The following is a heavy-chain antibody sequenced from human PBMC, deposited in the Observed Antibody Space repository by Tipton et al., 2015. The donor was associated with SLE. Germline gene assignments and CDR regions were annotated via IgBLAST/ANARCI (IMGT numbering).Heavy chain of an antibody. Sequence: SLRLSCAASGFTFSSYGMHWVRQVPGKGLEWISYIDRNGRSIYYADSVRGRFTTSRDNAKNSLFLQMNSLRAEDTAVYYCARDVASIGIFGVVLIAFDSWGQGTLVTVSS. D-gene: IGHD3-3*01. CDR2: IDRNGRSI. V-gene: IGHV3-48*04. J-gene: IGHJ4*02. CDR3: ARDVASIGIFGVVLIAFDS. CDR1: GFTFSSYG.